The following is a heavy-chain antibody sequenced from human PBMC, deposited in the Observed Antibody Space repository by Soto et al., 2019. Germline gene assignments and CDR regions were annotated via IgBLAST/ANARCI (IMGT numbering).Heavy chain of an antibody. Sequence: QVQLVQSGAEVKKPGASVKVSCKASGYTFTSYGISWVRQAPGQGLEWMGWISAYNGNTNYAQKLQGRVTMTTDTSTSTAYMELRSLRSDDTAVYYCARDRPDILLVPAPSDYGMDVWGQGTTVTVSS. J-gene: IGHJ6*02. V-gene: IGHV1-18*01. CDR3: ARDRPDILLVPAPSDYGMDV. CDR1: GYTFTSYG. CDR2: ISAYNGNT. D-gene: IGHD2-2*01.